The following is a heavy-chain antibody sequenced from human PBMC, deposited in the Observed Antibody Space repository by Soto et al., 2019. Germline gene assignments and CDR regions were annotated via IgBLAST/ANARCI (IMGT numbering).Heavy chain of an antibody. CDR1: GFTLSSYG. CDR3: AKLRDFVVLPAGILDY. V-gene: IGHV3-23*01. CDR2: ISGGGDTT. J-gene: IGHJ4*02. D-gene: IGHD2-8*01. Sequence: AGSLRLSCASSGFTLSSYGISWIRLSPGKGLEWGSVISGGGDTTYYTPSVKGRFTISRDDFRNTLYLQMNSLRTEDTAIYYCAKLRDFVVLPAGILDYWGPGTLVTVSS.